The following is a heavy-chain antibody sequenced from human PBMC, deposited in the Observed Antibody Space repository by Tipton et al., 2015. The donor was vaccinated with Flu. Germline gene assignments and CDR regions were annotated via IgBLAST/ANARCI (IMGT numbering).Heavy chain of an antibody. D-gene: IGHD3-22*01. J-gene: IGHJ4*02. V-gene: IGHV3-48*03. CDR3: AKDGKDYDSSGYYGLDY. Sequence: GSLRLSCAASGFTFSSYEMNWVRQAPGKGLEWLSYISSSGSTISYADSVRGRFTISRDNAKNSLYLQLNSLRAEDTALYYCAKDGKDYDSSGYYGLDYWGQGTLVTVSS. CDR2: ISSSGSTI. CDR1: GFTFSSYE.